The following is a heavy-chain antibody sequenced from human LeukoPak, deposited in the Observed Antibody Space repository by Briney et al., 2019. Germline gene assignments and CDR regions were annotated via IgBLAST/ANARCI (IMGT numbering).Heavy chain of an antibody. Sequence: GGSLRLSCAASEFTFSNYDMYWVRQAPGRGLEWVALISYDGNNKYYADSVKGRFTISRDNAKNSLYLQMSTLREDDTALYYCAKGNWGNAFDIWGQGTMVTVSS. CDR1: EFTFSNYD. V-gene: IGHV3-30*18. CDR3: AKGNWGNAFDI. D-gene: IGHD7-27*01. J-gene: IGHJ3*02. CDR2: ISYDGNNK.